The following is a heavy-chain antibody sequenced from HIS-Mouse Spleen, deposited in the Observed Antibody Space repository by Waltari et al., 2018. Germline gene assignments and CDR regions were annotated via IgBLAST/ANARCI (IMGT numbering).Heavy chain of an antibody. J-gene: IGHJ2*01. V-gene: IGHV4-39*07. Sequence: QLQLQESGPGLVKPSETLSLTCTVSGGSISSSSYYWGWFRQPPGKGLEWIGSIYYSRSNYYNPSRKSRVTISVDTSKNQFSLKLSSVTAADTAVYYCAREIPYSSSWYDWYFDLWGRGTLVTVSS. CDR1: GGSISSSSYY. D-gene: IGHD6-13*01. CDR3: AREIPYSSSWYDWYFDL. CDR2: IYYSRSN.